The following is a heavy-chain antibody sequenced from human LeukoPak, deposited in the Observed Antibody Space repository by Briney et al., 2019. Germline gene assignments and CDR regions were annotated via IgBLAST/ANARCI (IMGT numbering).Heavy chain of an antibody. D-gene: IGHD6-13*01. CDR3: AREEQQLDYFDY. J-gene: IGHJ4*02. Sequence: TGGSLRLSCAASGFTFSRYWMHWVRQAPGKGLVWVSRINSDGSGTSYADSVEGRFTISRDNAKNTLYLQMNSLRAEDTAVYYCAREEQQLDYFDYWGQGTLVTVSS. CDR1: GFTFSRYW. CDR2: INSDGSGT. V-gene: IGHV3-74*01.